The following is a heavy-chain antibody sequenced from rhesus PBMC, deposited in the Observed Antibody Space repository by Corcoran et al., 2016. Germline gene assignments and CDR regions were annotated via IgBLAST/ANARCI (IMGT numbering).Heavy chain of an antibody. CDR1: GFSISTTGTG. D-gene: IGHD1-1-1*01. CDR3: ARVRNSWKYGY. J-gene: IGHJ4*01. V-gene: IGHV2-95*01. CDR2: IYWNDSK. Sequence: QVTLKESGPALVKPTQTLTLTCTFSGFSISTTGTGVGWIRQPPGKALEWLVSIYWNDSKNYSTTLKSRLTISKDTSKNQVVLTMTNMDPVDTATYYCARVRNSWKYGYWGQGVLVTVSS.